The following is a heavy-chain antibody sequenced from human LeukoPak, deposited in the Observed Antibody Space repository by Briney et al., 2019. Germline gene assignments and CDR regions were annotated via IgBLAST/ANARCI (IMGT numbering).Heavy chain of an antibody. CDR2: IRAKANSYAT. V-gene: IGHV3-73*01. Sequence: GGSLRLSCAASGFTFSGSAMHWVRQASGKGLDGFARIRAKANSYATAYAASVKGRFTISRDDSKNTAYLQMNSLKTEDTAVYYCTRRVVPAAEALYGMDVWGQGTTVTVSS. CDR3: TRRVVPAAEALYGMDV. CDR1: GFTFSGSA. J-gene: IGHJ6*02. D-gene: IGHD2-2*01.